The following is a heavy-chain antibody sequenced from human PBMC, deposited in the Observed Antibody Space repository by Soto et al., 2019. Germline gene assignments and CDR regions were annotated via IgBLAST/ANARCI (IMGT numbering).Heavy chain of an antibody. J-gene: IGHJ1*01. CDR1: GGYFSGYF. CDR2: IYYTGGT. CDR3: AREGPPIRAHNPPEYFQH. Sequence: SETLSLTCAVDGGYFSGYFLSWIRQPPGKGLEWIGSIYYTGGTYYNPSLKSRVTLFLDTSKNQFSLNLNSVTAADTAVYYCAREGPPIRAHNPPEYFQHWGQGTPVTVSS. V-gene: IGHV4-34*01.